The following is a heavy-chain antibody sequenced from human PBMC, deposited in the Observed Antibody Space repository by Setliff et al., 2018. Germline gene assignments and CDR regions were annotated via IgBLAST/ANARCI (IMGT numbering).Heavy chain of an antibody. V-gene: IGHV3-23*01. J-gene: IGHJ3*02. CDR1: GFTFSSYA. CDR2: ITDSGRTT. CDR3: ARRGGTAGARAFDI. Sequence: GGSLRLSCAASGFTFSSYAMSWVRQAPGKEPEWVSTITDSGRTTYYGPSLRGRFTISRDNSRNTLYLQMNSLRAEDAAIDYCARRGGTAGARAFDIWGQGTMVTVSS. D-gene: IGHD2-8*02.